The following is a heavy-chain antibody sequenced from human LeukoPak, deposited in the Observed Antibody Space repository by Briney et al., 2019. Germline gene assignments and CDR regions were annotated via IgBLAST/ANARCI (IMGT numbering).Heavy chain of an antibody. CDR1: GLTLSPYA. CDR2: ISHDGKNK. CDR3: SRDYCTGGGCNNANDI. V-gene: IGHV3-30*04. D-gene: IGHD2-8*02. Sequence: GGSLRLSCAASGLTLSPYAMHWVRQAPGKGLEWVALISHDGKNKYYADFVKGRFIISRDNSKNTLFLQLTSLRAEDTAVYYCSRDYCTGGGCNNANDIWGQGTMVTVSS. J-gene: IGHJ3*02.